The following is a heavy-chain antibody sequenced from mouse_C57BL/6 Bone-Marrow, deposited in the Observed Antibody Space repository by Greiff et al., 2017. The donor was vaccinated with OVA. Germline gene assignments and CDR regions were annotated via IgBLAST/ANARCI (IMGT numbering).Heavy chain of an antibody. CDR2: ISGGGGNT. D-gene: IGHD1-1*01. J-gene: IGHJ1*03. V-gene: IGHV5-9*01. CDR1: GFTFSSYT. Sequence: EVMLVESGGGLVKPGGSLKLSCAASGFTFSSYTMSWVRQTPEKRLEWVATISGGGGNTYYTDRVKGRFTISRDNAKNTLYLQMSSLMSEDTALYYGARRYYGSSYGYFDVWGTGTTVTVSS. CDR3: ARRYYGSSYGYFDV.